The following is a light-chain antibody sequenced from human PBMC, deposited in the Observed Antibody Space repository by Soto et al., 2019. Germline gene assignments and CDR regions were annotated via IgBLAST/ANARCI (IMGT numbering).Light chain of an antibody. CDR3: QQYSISPPIT. V-gene: IGKV3-20*01. J-gene: IGKJ5*01. CDR2: GAS. Sequence: EIVLTQSPGTLSLSPGERATLSCRASQSLYSDSLAWYQLKPGQAPRLLIYGASSRATGIPDRFSGSGSGTDFTLTISRLEPEDFAVYYCQQYSISPPITFGQGTRLEIK. CDR1: QSLYSDS.